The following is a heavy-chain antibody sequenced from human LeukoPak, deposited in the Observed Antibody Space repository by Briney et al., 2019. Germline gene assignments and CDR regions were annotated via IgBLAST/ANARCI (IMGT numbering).Heavy chain of an antibody. Sequence: GGSLRLSCAASGFTFSSYAMHWVRQAPGKGLEWVAVISYDGSNKYYADSVKGRFTISRDNSKNTLYLQMNSLRAEDTAVYYCARDRGAVTGQYFDYWGQGTLVTVSS. CDR2: ISYDGSNK. CDR1: GFTFSSYA. D-gene: IGHD6-19*01. J-gene: IGHJ4*02. V-gene: IGHV3-30-3*01. CDR3: ARDRGAVTGQYFDY.